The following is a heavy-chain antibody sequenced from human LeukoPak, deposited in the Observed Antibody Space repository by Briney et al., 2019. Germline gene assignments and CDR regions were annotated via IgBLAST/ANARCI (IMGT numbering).Heavy chain of an antibody. D-gene: IGHD3-9*01. CDR2: IYHSGST. V-gene: IGHV4-4*02. J-gene: IGHJ4*02. CDR3: AREGGLRYFDWLFDYFDY. Sequence: PSETLSLTCAVSGGSISSNNWWSWVRKPPGKGLEWPGEIYHSGSTNYNPSLKSRVTISVDTSKNQFSLKLSSVTAADTAVYYCAREGGLRYFDWLFDYFDYWGQGTLVTVSS. CDR1: GGSISSNNW.